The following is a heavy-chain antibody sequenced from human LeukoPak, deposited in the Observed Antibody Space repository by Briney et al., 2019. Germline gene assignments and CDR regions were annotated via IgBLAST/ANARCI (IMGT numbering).Heavy chain of an antibody. CDR1: GDRLTNNW. CDR2: IYPGNSDT. J-gene: IGHJ4*02. CDR3: ARFALTSSLDY. D-gene: IGHD6-13*01. V-gene: IGHV5-51*01. Sequence: GESLKISCKISGDRLTNNWIGWVRQVPGKGLEWLGLIYPGNSDTRYGPFFQGQVTFSVDTSISTAYLHWGGLKASDTAMYYCARFALTSSLDYWGQGTLVTVSS.